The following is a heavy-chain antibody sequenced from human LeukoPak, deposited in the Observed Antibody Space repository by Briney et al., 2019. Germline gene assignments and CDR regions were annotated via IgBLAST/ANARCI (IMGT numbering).Heavy chain of an antibody. J-gene: IGHJ3*02. V-gene: IGHV4-39*07. CDR1: GDSISSSRSY. CDR3: ASVTNMDTMATIEAFDI. D-gene: IGHD5-24*01. Sequence: SQTLSLTCTVSGDSISSSRSYWGWIRQPPGKGPEWIGNIYFSGSTYYSPSLKTRVTMSIDASKNHFSLKLSSVTAADTAVYYCASVTNMDTMATIEAFDIWGQGTMVTVSS. CDR2: IYFSGST.